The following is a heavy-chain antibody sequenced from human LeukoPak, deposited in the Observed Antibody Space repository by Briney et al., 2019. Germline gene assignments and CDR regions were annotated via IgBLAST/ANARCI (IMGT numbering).Heavy chain of an antibody. CDR1: GDSISSYY. Sequence: PSETLSLTCYVSGDSISSYYWSWIRQLPGKGLEWIGYIHHTGSTNYNPSLKSRVTISVDTSKNQFSLKLSSVTAADTAVYYCAREGQDILTGYYPNAFDIWGQGTMVTVSS. J-gene: IGHJ3*02. V-gene: IGHV4-59*01. D-gene: IGHD3-9*01. CDR2: IHHTGST. CDR3: AREGQDILTGYYPNAFDI.